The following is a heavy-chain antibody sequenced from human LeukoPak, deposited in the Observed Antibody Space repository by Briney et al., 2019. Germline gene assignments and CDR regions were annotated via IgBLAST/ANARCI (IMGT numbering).Heavy chain of an antibody. J-gene: IGHJ4*02. CDR2: ISPNSGGT. Sequence: ASVKVSCKASGYTFIDYYMHWVRQAPGQGLEWIGWISPNSGGTKYVQKFQGRVTMTRDTSITTVYMELSGLSFDDTAVYYCARWMATVTTPDYWGQGTLVTVSS. CDR3: ARWMATVTTPDY. CDR1: GYTFIDYY. D-gene: IGHD4-11*01. V-gene: IGHV1-2*02.